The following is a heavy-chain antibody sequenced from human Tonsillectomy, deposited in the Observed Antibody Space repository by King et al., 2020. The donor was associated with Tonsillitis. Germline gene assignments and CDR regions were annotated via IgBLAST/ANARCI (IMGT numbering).Heavy chain of an antibody. V-gene: IGHV1-46*02. CDR3: TRGQLISAPRFRQCWFDP. CDR1: GYTFNTDY. J-gene: IGHJ5*02. Sequence: MQLVQSGAEVKKPGASVKVSCKASGYTFNTDYIHWVRQAPGQGLEWMGIINPSGGSTRYAQKFQGRVTMTRDTSTSTVHMELSSLRSEDTAVYYCTRGQLISAPRFRQCWFDPWGQGTLVTVSS. D-gene: IGHD6-6*01. CDR2: INPSGGST.